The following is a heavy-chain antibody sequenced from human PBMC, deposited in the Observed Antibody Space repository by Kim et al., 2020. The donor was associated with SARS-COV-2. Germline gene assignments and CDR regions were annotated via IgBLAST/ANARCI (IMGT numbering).Heavy chain of an antibody. CDR2: ITSSSTYT. CDR3: ARDPYSGSYGPYYYYYMDV. V-gene: IGHV3-21*01. D-gene: IGHD1-26*01. CDR1: TFTFSNFN. Sequence: GGSLRLSCAASTFTFSNFNMNWVRQAPGKGLEWVSSITSSSTYTFYADSVKGRFNSSRDKDKNSLYLKMNSLRAEDTAVYYCARDPYSGSYGPYYYYYMDVWGKGTTVTVSS. J-gene: IGHJ6*03.